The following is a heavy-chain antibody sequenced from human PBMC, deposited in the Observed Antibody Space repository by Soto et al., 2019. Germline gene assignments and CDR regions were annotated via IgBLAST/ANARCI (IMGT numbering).Heavy chain of an antibody. J-gene: IGHJ5*01. CDR3: TTHEEGAPWAGGFDS. CDR1: GFTFSSYA. V-gene: IGHV3-23*01. Sequence: GGSLRLSCAASGFTFSSYAMSWVRQAPGKGLEWVSAISGSGGSTYYADSVKGRFAVSRDNSNVTLYLQMDSLRVEDTAIYYCTTHEEGAPWAGGFDSWGQGTLVTVSS. CDR2: ISGSGGST. D-gene: IGHD1-26*01.